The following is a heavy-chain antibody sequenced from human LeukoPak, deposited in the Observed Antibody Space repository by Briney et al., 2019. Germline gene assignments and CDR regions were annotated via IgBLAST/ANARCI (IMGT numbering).Heavy chain of an antibody. Sequence: SETLSLTCSVSGYSIRSGYYWGWIRQPPGKGLEWIGSIYHSGSTYYSPSLKSRVTISADKSISTAYLQWSSLKASDTAMYYCARLDFWSGYSDYWGQGTLVTVSS. CDR1: GYSIRSGYY. D-gene: IGHD3-3*01. CDR2: IYHSGST. CDR3: ARLDFWSGYSDY. V-gene: IGHV4-38-2*01. J-gene: IGHJ4*02.